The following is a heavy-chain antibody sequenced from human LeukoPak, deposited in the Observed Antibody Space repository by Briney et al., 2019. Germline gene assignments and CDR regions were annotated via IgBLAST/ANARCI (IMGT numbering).Heavy chain of an antibody. CDR2: ISYDGSNE. CDR1: GFTFSSYG. D-gene: IGHD2-15*01. V-gene: IGHV3-30*18. Sequence: GGSLRLSCAASGFTFSSYGMHWVRQAPGKGLEWVAAISYDGSNEYYVDSVKGRFTISRDNSKNTLFLQINSQRAEDTAVYYCAKDRERYCSGGSCYSFDYWGQGTLVTVSS. J-gene: IGHJ4*02. CDR3: AKDRERYCSGGSCYSFDY.